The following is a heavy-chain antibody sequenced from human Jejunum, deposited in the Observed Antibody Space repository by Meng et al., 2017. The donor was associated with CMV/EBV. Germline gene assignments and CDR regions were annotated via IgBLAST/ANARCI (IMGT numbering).Heavy chain of an antibody. J-gene: IGHJ4*02. Sequence: SGFTVSGDAMNWVRKAPGKGLEWVAVIWYDGSYKYYADSVKGRFSISRDNLKNTVYLQMNSLRADDTAVYYCARDDHSGSLVGFGYWGQGTLVTVSS. CDR3: ARDDHSGSLVGFGY. CDR1: GFTVSGDA. V-gene: IGHV3-33*01. CDR2: IWYDGSYK. D-gene: IGHD1-26*01.